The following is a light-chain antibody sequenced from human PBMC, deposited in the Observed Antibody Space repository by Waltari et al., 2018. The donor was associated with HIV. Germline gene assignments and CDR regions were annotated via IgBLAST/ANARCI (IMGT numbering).Light chain of an antibody. CDR1: SSDVGDYNY. Sequence: QSALTQPRSVSGSPGQSVTISCTGTSSDVGDYNYVSWYQQHPGKAPKLMIYYVSKRPAGVPARFSGSNSGNTASLTISGLQAEDEADYYCCSYAGSYTVVFGGGTKLTVL. CDR2: YVS. J-gene: IGLJ2*01. V-gene: IGLV2-11*01. CDR3: CSYAGSYTVV.